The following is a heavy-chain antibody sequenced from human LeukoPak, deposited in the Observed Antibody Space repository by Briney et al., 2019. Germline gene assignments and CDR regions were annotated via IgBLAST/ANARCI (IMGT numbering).Heavy chain of an antibody. D-gene: IGHD6-13*01. CDR1: GASIRSTHW. CDR3: ARDSTDSGSWGYFQH. CDR2: IYHSGST. V-gene: IGHV4-4*02. J-gene: IGHJ1*01. Sequence: SETLSLTCGVSGASIRSTHWWTWVRQPPGKGLEWIGEIYHSGSTNYNPSLKSRVTISVDKSKNQFSLKLSSVTAADTAVYYCARDSTDSGSWGYFQHWGQGTLVTVSS.